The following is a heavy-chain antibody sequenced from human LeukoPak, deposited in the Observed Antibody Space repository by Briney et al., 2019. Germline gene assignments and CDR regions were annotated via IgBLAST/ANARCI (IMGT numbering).Heavy chain of an antibody. Sequence: SETLSLTCSVSGFSIGSAYFWGWIRQPPGKGLEYLGIISHTGTSSLNPSLKSRVTILLDTSENQFSLRLTSVTAADTALCFCARASAGCFDPWGQGTLVTVSS. CDR2: ISHTGTS. D-gene: IGHD2-15*01. CDR3: ARASAGCFDP. CDR1: GFSIGSAYF. J-gene: IGHJ5*02. V-gene: IGHV4-38-2*02.